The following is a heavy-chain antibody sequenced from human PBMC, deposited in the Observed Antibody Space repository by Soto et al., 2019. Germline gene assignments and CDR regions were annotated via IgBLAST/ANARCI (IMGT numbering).Heavy chain of an antibody. CDR1: GFTFSSYG. Sequence: QVQLVESGGGVVQPGRSLRLSCAASGFTFSSYGMHWVRQAPGKGLEWVAVISYVGSNKYYADSVKGRFTISRDNSKNTLYLQMNSLRAEDTAVYYCAKGGGGSSWSGTLLVGYSSSWSGAADYWGQGTLVTVSS. CDR2: ISYVGSNK. V-gene: IGHV3-30*18. CDR3: AKGGGGSSWSGTLLVGYSSSWSGAADY. D-gene: IGHD6-13*01. J-gene: IGHJ4*02.